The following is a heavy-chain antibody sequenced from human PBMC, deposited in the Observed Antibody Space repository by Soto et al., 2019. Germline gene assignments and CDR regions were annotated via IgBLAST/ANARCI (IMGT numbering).Heavy chain of an antibody. D-gene: IGHD2-21*02. CDR1: GFTFSSNG. J-gene: IGHJ4*02. CDR2: ISYDGSNK. Sequence: QVQLVESGGGVVQLGRSRRLSCAASGFTFSSNGMHWVRQAPGKGLEWGVVISYDGSNKYYADSVKGRFTISRDNSKNTLYLQMNSLRAEDTAVYYCAKDIDTLAYCGGDCYSNYFDYWGQGTLVTVSS. CDR3: AKDIDTLAYCGGDCYSNYFDY. V-gene: IGHV3-30*18.